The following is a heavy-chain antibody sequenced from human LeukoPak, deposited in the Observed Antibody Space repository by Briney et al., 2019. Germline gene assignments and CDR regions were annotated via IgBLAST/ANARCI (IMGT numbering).Heavy chain of an antibody. J-gene: IGHJ5*02. CDR1: GGTFSSYA. Sequence: GASVKVSCKASGGTFSSYAISWVRQAPGQGLEWMGRIIPILGIANYAQKFQGRVTITADKSTSTAYMELSSLRSEDTAVYYCVRSVRQQLENWFDPWGQGTLVTVSS. V-gene: IGHV1-69*04. CDR3: VRSVRQQLENWFDP. D-gene: IGHD6-13*01. CDR2: IIPILGIA.